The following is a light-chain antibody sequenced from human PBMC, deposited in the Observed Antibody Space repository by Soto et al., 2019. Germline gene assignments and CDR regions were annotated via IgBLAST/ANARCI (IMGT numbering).Light chain of an antibody. CDR1: QDISNY. J-gene: IGKJ1*01. CDR2: DAS. CDR3: QQYDNLPRT. V-gene: IGKV1-33*01. Sequence: DIPMTQSPSSLSASVGDRVTITCPASQDISNYLNWYQQKPGKAPKLLIYDASNLETGDPSTFSGSGSGTDFTFTISSPQPEDIATYYCQQYDNLPRTFGQGTKVEIK.